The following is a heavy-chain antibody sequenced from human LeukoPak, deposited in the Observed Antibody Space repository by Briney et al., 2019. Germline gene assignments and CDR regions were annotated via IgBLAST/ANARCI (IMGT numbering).Heavy chain of an antibody. CDR2: IIPIFGTA. J-gene: IGHJ4*02. CDR3: ARGDRDLYCSSTSCYTPYFDY. D-gene: IGHD2-2*02. CDR1: GGTFSSYA. V-gene: IGHV1-69*13. Sequence: ASVKVSCKASGGTFSSYAISWVRQAPGQGLEWMGGIIPIFGTANYAQKFQGRVTITADESTSTAYMELSSLRSEDTAVYYCARGDRDLYCSSTSCYTPYFDYWGQGTLVTVSS.